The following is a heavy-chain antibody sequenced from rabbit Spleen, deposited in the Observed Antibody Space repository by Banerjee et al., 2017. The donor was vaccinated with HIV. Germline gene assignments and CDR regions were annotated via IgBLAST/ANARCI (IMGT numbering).Heavy chain of an antibody. D-gene: IGHD8-1*01. Sequence: QEQLEESGGDLVKPGASLTLTCTASGFSFSGSYYMCWVRQAPGKGLEWIACIDTGSSGFTYFASWAKGRFTISKTSSTTVTLQMTSLTAADTATYFCARDGAGGSYFALWGPGTLVTVS. V-gene: IGHV1S45*01. CDR2: IDTGSSGFT. CDR3: ARDGAGGSYFAL. CDR1: GFSFSGSYY. J-gene: IGHJ4*01.